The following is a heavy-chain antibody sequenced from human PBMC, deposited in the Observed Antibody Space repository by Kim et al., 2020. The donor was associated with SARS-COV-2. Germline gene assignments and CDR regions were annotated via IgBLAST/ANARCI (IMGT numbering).Heavy chain of an antibody. D-gene: IGHD5-12*01. CDR3: ARDLDGYNYYFDY. J-gene: IGHJ4*02. V-gene: IGHV4-39*07. Sequence: YNPAHKSRVTISVVTSKSQFSLKLSSVTAADTAVYYCARDLDGYNYYFDYWGQGTLVTVSS.